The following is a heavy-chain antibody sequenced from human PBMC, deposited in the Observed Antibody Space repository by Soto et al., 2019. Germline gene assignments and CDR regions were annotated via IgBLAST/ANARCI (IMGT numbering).Heavy chain of an antibody. V-gene: IGHV3-48*01. CDR3: ARDLSWGSNWYYYMDV. J-gene: IGHJ6*03. Sequence: EVQLVESGGGLVQPGGSLRLSCATSGFILSDCAMNWVRQAPGKGLEWVSYISSSSRVIDYADSVKGRFTVSRDNARNSLSLQMNSLRAEDTAVYYCARDLSWGSNWYYYMDVWGKGTTVTVSS. D-gene: IGHD1-1*01. CDR2: ISSSSRVI. CDR1: GFILSDCA.